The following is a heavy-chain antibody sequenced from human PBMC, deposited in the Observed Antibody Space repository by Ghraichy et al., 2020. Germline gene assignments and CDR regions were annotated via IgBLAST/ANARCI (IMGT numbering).Heavy chain of an antibody. CDR2: INPNSGGT. D-gene: IGHD3-22*01. Sequence: ASVKVSCKASGYTFTGYYVHWVRQAPGQGLEWMGWINPNSGGTNYAQKFQGRVILTRDTSINTAYMELGRLRSDDTAVYYCARDLYDSSGDYYFDYWGQGTLVTVSS. V-gene: IGHV1-2*02. CDR3: ARDLYDSSGDYYFDY. CDR1: GYTFTGYY. J-gene: IGHJ4*02.